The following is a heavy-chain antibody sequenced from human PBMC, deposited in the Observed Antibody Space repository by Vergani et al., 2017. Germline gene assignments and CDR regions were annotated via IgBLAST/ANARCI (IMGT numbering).Heavy chain of an antibody. CDR3: ARSRPYCTSGSCPAI. V-gene: IGHV4-61*02. CDR2: IHTGGST. D-gene: IGHD2-15*01. J-gene: IGHJ4*02. Sequence: QVRLQESGPGLVKPSQTLSLTCAVSGASITSGSHYWSWIRQSAGKGPEWIGHIHTGGSTDLNPSFKSRVSISVDTSKSQFSLKLNSVTVADTAVYYCARSRPYCTSGSCPAIWGQGTLVTVSS. CDR1: GASITSGSHY.